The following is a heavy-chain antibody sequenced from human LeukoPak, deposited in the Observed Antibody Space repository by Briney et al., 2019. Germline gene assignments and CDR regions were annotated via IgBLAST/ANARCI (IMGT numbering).Heavy chain of an antibody. CDR1: GFTFSSYG. CDR2: ISGSGGST. V-gene: IGHV3-23*01. CDR3: ANGRSSGIPVALPFDY. Sequence: PGGSLRLSCAASGFTFSSYGMNWVRQAPGKGLEWVSAISGSGGSTYYADSVKGRFTISRDFSKNTLYLQMNSLRAEDTAIYYCANGRSSGIPVALPFDYWGQGTLVTVSS. D-gene: IGHD6-19*01. J-gene: IGHJ4*02.